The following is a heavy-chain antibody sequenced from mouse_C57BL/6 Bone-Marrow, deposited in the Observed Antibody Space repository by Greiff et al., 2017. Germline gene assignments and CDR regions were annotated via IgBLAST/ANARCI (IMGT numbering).Heavy chain of an antibody. J-gene: IGHJ3*01. CDR1: GYTFTSYG. CDR2: IYPRSGNT. CDR3: ARVGRGFAY. V-gene: IGHV1-81*01. Sequence: VQLQQSGAELARPGASVKLSCKASGYTFTSYGISWVKQRTGQGLEWIGEIYPRSGNTYYNEKFKGKATLTADKSTSTAYMELRSLTSEDSAGYFCARVGRGFAYWGQGTLVTVSA.